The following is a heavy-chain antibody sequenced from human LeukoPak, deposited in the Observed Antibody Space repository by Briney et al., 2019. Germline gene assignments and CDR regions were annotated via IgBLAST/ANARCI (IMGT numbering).Heavy chain of an antibody. CDR3: VRGTGY. CDR1: GFTFSTYV. V-gene: IGHV3-64D*06. CDR2: ISSNGDNT. J-gene: IGHJ4*02. Sequence: GGSLSLSCSVSGFTFSTYVMHWVRQAPGKGLEYVSAISSNGDNTYYADSVKGRFTISRDNSKNTLYLQMSSLRADDTAVYYCVRGTGYWGQGTLVTVSS.